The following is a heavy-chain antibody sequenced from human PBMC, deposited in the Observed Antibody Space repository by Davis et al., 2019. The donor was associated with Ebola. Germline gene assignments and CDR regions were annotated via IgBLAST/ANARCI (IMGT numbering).Heavy chain of an antibody. D-gene: IGHD3-3*01. CDR3: ARDPVTPLEWLLSHGMDV. Sequence: GGSLRLSCAASGFTFSDYYMSWIRQAPGKGLEWVSYISSSGSTIYYADSVKGRFTISRDNAKNSLYLQMNSLRAEDTAVYYCARDPVTPLEWLLSHGMDVWGQGTTVTVSS. V-gene: IGHV3-11*04. CDR1: GFTFSDYY. CDR2: ISSSGSTI. J-gene: IGHJ6*02.